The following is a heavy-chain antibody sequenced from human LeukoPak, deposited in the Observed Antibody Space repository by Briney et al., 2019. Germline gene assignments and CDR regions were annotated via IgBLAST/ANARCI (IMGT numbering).Heavy chain of an antibody. CDR1: GSTFNTYS. CDR2: ISGTGGST. CDR3: AKDYEPLVGVHRWGDWFDP. V-gene: IGHV3-23*01. D-gene: IGHD1-26*01. J-gene: IGHJ5*02. Sequence: GGSLRLSCAASGSTFNTYSMNWVRQAPGKGLEWVSLISGTGGSTYYADSVKGRFTISRDNSKNTLYLQMNSLRAEDTAVYYCAKDYEPLVGVHRWGDWFDPWGQGTLVTVSS.